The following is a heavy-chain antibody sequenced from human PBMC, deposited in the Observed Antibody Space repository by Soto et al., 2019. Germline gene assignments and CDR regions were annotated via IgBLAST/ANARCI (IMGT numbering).Heavy chain of an antibody. V-gene: IGHV1-69*02. Sequence: ASVKVSCKASGGTFSSYTISWVRQAPGQGLEWMGRIIPILGIANYAQKFQGRVTITADKSTSTAYMELSSLRSEDTAVYYCARLPDIVVVVAATPVDAFDIWGQGTMVT. J-gene: IGHJ3*02. CDR1: GGTFSSYT. CDR2: IIPILGIA. D-gene: IGHD2-15*01. CDR3: ARLPDIVVVVAATPVDAFDI.